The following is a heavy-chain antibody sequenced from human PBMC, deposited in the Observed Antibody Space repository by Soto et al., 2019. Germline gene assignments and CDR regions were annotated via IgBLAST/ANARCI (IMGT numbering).Heavy chain of an antibody. CDR1: GASIRSTDYY. CDR2: VYYTGST. Sequence: SETLSLTCTVSGASIRSTDYYWSWIRQAPGKGLEWIGYVYYTGSTYYNPSLMSRLTIPVDTSKNQFSLKLTSVTAAETAVYYCVRTAREGAVAPHWFDRWGQGTQVTVSS. V-gene: IGHV4-30-4*01. CDR3: VRTAREGAVAPHWFDR. D-gene: IGHD2-21*02. J-gene: IGHJ5*02.